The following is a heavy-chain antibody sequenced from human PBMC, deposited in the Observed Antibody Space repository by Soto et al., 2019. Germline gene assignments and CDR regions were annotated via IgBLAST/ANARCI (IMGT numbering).Heavy chain of an antibody. Sequence: PSETLSLTCAVYGGSFSGYYWNWIRQPPGKGLEWIGEINHSGSTNYNPSLKSRVTISVDTSKNQFSLKLSSVTAADTAVYYCARRLLGRYGVPAAMNYYYYMDVWGKGTTVTVSS. CDR1: GGSFSGYY. CDR3: ARRLLGRYGVPAAMNYYYYMDV. V-gene: IGHV4-34*01. J-gene: IGHJ6*03. CDR2: INHSGST. D-gene: IGHD2-2*01.